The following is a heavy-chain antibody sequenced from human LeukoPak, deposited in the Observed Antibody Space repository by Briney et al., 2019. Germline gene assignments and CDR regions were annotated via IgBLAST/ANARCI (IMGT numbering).Heavy chain of an antibody. J-gene: IGHJ4*02. D-gene: IGHD5-18*01. CDR3: ARGRYGYGRTFDY. V-gene: IGHV4-59*01. CDR2: IYYSGST. CDR1: GDSISSYY. Sequence: SETLSLTCTVSGDSISSYYWSWIRQPPGKGLEWIGYIYYSGSTNYNPSLKSRVTISVDTSKNQFSLKLSSVTAADTAVYYCARGRYGYGRTFDYWGQGTLVTVSS.